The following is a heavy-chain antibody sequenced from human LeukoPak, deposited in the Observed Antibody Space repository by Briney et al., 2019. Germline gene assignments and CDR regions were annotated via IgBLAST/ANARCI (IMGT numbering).Heavy chain of an antibody. J-gene: IGHJ6*02. Sequence: PETLSLTCTVSGGSISSYYWGWIRQPPGKGLEWIGSIYYSGSTYYNPSLKSRVTISVDTSKNQFSLKLSSVTAADTAVYYCARISGSYDYYYYGMDVWGQGTTVTVSS. CDR2: IYYSGST. V-gene: IGHV4-39*07. D-gene: IGHD1-26*01. CDR3: ARISGSYDYYYYGMDV. CDR1: GGSISSYY.